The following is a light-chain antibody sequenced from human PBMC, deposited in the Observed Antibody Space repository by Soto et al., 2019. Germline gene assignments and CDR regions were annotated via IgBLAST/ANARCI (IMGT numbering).Light chain of an antibody. CDR3: CSYAGGYSYV. J-gene: IGLJ1*01. CDR2: DVN. Sequence: QSVLTQPRSVSGSPGQSVTISCTGSSSDVGGYNYVSWYQQHPGKAPKRMIYDVNKRPSGVPDRFSGSKSGNTASLTISGLQAEDEADYYCCSYAGGYSYVFGIGTKVTVL. V-gene: IGLV2-11*01. CDR1: SSDVGGYNY.